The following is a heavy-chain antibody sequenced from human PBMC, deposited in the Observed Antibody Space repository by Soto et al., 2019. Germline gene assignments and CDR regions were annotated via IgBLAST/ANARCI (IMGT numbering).Heavy chain of an antibody. CDR1: GFTFSRFG. CDR2: ISGGGNPT. V-gene: IGHV3-23*01. CDR3: AKDITYDSSAYDS. Sequence: EVQLLESGGGLVQPGGSLRLSCAASGFTFSRFGMSWVRQAPGKGLGWVSGISGGGNPTYYSESVKGRFTISRDSVKNTLYLQMNSLRPEDTAAYHCAKDITYDSSAYDSWGQGTLVTVSS. D-gene: IGHD3-22*01. J-gene: IGHJ4*02.